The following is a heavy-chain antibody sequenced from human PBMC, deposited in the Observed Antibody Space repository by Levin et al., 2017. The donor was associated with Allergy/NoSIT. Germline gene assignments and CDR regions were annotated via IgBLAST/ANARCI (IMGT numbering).Heavy chain of an antibody. D-gene: IGHD1-1*01. CDR3: ARGAGNPYYFDY. CDR2: ISYDGSNK. J-gene: IGHJ4*02. V-gene: IGHV3-30-3*01. CDR1: GFTFSSYA. Sequence: GESLKISCAASGFTFSSYAMHWVRQAPGKGLEWVAVISYDGSNKYYADSVKGRFTISRDNSKNTLYLQMNSLRAEDTAVYYCARGAGNPYYFDYWGQGTLVTVSS.